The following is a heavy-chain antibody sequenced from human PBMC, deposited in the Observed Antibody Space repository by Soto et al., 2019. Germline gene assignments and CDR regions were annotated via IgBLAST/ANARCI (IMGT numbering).Heavy chain of an antibody. CDR3: ARDRGYSSGWYVVEDGDLYYFDY. CDR2: ISAYNGNT. Sequence: ASVKVSCKASGYTFTSYGISWVRQAPGQGLEWMGWISAYNGNTNYAQKLQGRVTMTTDTSTSTAYMELRSLRSDDTAVYYCARDRGYSSGWYVVEDGDLYYFDYWGQGTLVTVSS. V-gene: IGHV1-18*01. CDR1: GYTFTSYG. J-gene: IGHJ4*02. D-gene: IGHD6-19*01.